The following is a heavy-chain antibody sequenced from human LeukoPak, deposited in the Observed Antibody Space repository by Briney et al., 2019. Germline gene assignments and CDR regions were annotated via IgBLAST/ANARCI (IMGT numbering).Heavy chain of an antibody. CDR3: ARDSFLTGYLDV. Sequence: PGGSLRLSCAASGLTFSSYSMNWVRQAPGKGLEWVSSISSSSSYIYYADSVKGRFTISRDNAKNSLYLQMNSLRAEDTAVYYCARDSFLTGYLDVWGQGTTVTVSS. V-gene: IGHV3-21*01. J-gene: IGHJ6*02. CDR2: ISSSSSYI. D-gene: IGHD3-9*01. CDR1: GLTFSSYS.